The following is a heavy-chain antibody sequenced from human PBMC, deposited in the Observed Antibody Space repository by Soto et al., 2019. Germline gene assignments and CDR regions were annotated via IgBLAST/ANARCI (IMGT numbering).Heavy chain of an antibody. CDR3: AGAALGSQSAFDI. D-gene: IGHD2-2*03. J-gene: IGHJ3*02. Sequence: GESLKISCKGSGYSFTSYWIGWVRQMPGKGLEWMGIIYPGDSDTRYSPSFQGRVTISADKSISTAYLQWSSLKASDTAMYYCAGAALGSQSAFDIWGQGTMVTVSS. CDR1: GYSFTSYW. V-gene: IGHV5-51*01. CDR2: IYPGDSDT.